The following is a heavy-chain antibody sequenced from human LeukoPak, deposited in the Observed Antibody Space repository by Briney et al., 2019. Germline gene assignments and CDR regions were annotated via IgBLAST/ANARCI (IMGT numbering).Heavy chain of an antibody. CDR2: ISAYNGNA. D-gene: IGHD3-10*01. CDR1: GYTFSRYG. Sequence: GASVKVSCKASGYTFSRYGISWVRQAPGHGLEWMGWISAYNGNANYAQTLQGRVTMTTDTSTSTAYMELSSLRSEDTAVYYCARDSGDYYGSGSYLVNWFDPWGQGTLVTVSS. J-gene: IGHJ5*02. V-gene: IGHV1-18*04. CDR3: ARDSGDYYGSGSYLVNWFDP.